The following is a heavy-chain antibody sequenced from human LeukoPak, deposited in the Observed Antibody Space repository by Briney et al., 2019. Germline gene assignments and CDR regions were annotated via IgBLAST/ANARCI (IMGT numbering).Heavy chain of an antibody. CDR2: ISYDGSNK. D-gene: IGHD5-18*01. V-gene: IGHV3-30-3*01. CDR1: GFTFSSYA. Sequence: SGGSLRLSCAASGFTFSSYAMHWVRQAPGKGLEWVAVISYDGSNKYYADSVKGRFTISRDNSKNTLYLQMNSLRAEDTAVYYCARDHPRIQLRLAPLYWGQGTLVTVSS. CDR3: ARDHPRIQLRLAPLY. J-gene: IGHJ4*02.